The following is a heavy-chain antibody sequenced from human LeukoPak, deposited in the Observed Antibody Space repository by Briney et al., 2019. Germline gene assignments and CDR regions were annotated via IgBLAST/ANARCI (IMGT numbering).Heavy chain of an antibody. CDR1: RFTFSSYS. CDR3: AKDEAHTGEQDC. J-gene: IGHJ4*02. Sequence: GGSLRLSCAASRFTFSSYSMNWVRQAPGKGLEWVSYISSSSTIYYADSVKGRFTISRDNSKNTLYLQMNSLRAEDTAVYYCAKDEAHTGEQDCWGQGTLVTVSS. CDR2: ISSSSTI. D-gene: IGHD7-27*01. V-gene: IGHV3-48*01.